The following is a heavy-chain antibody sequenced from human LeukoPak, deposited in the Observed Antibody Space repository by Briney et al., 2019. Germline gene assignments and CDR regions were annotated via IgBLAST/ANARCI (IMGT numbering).Heavy chain of an antibody. Sequence: GGSLRLSCATSGFTFSSNWMSWVRHAPGRGLEWVENIKPDGSAEYYAASVKGRFTVSRDNAKNSLYLQMNSLRAADTAVYYCARDQYYYDSSGYHVSHYFDYWGQGTLVTVSS. V-gene: IGHV3-7*03. CDR1: GFTFSSNW. J-gene: IGHJ4*02. D-gene: IGHD3-22*01. CDR3: ARDQYYYDSSGYHVSHYFDY. CDR2: IKPDGSAE.